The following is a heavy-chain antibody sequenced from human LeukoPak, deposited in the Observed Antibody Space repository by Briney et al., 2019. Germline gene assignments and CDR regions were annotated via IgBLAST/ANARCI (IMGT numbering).Heavy chain of an antibody. CDR2: ISGGVGST. D-gene: IGHD6-13*01. J-gene: IGHJ4*02. V-gene: IGHV3-23*01. CDR3: AKLKGSSWYGAGDY. Sequence: GGSLRLSCAASGFTFSSYAMGWVRQAPGKGLEWVSGISGGVGSTYYADSVKGRFTISRDNSKNTLFLQMNSLRAEDTAIYYCAKLKGSSWYGAGDYWGQGTLVTVSS. CDR1: GFTFSSYA.